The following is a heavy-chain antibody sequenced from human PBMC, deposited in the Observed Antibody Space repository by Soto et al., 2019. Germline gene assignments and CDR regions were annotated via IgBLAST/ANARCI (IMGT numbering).Heavy chain of an antibody. Sequence: SETLSLTCAVSGYSISSGYYWGWIRQPPGKGLEWIGSIYHSGSTYYNPSLKSRVTISVDTSNNQFSLKLSSVTAADTAVYYCARESSSGYGGVDYWGQGTLVTVSS. CDR3: ARESSSGYGGVDY. V-gene: IGHV4-38-2*02. J-gene: IGHJ4*02. CDR1: GYSISSGYY. D-gene: IGHD3-22*01. CDR2: IYHSGST.